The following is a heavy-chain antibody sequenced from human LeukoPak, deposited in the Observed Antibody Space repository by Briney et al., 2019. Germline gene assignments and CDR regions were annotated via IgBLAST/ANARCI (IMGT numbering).Heavy chain of an antibody. D-gene: IGHD3-22*01. Sequence: SQTLSLTCTVSGGSISSGSYYGRWIRQPGGRGLEWIERIYTSGSTNYNPSLKSRVTISVDTSKNQFSLKLSSVTAADTAVYYCARDLTRGYLGSGNWFDPWGQGTLVTVSS. CDR3: ARDLTRGYLGSGNWFDP. V-gene: IGHV4-61*02. CDR2: IYTSGST. CDR1: GGSISSGSYY. J-gene: IGHJ5*02.